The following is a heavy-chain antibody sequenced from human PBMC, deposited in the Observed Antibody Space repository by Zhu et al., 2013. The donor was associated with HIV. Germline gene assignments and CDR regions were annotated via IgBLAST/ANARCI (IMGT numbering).Heavy chain of an antibody. Sequence: QVQLEQSGADVKKPGASVKVSCKASGYTFTSYYMHWVRQAPGQGLEWMGIINPSGRSTSYAHKFQGRVTMTRDTSTRTVFMELSSLRSEDTAVYYCARESRYSSGFSFNYYHGMDVWGQGTTVTVSS. CDR2: INPSGRST. CDR1: GYTFTSYY. CDR3: ARESRYSSGFSFNYYHGMDV. J-gene: IGHJ6*02. V-gene: IGHV1-46*01. D-gene: IGHD6-19*01.